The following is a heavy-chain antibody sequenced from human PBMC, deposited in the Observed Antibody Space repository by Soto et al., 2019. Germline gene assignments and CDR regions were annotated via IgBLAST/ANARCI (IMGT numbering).Heavy chain of an antibody. CDR3: ARGRANYYDRGPDDY. J-gene: IGHJ4*02. Sequence: QVQLQQWGAGLLKPSETLSLTCAVYGGSFSGYYWSWIRQPPGKGLEWIGEINHSGSTNYNPSLKSRVTISVDTSKNQFSLKLSSVTAADTAVYYCARGRANYYDRGPDDYWGQGTLVTVSS. V-gene: IGHV4-34*01. CDR2: INHSGST. CDR1: GGSFSGYY. D-gene: IGHD3-22*01.